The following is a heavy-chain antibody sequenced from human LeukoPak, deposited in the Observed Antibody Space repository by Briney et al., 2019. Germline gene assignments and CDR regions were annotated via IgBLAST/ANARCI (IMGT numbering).Heavy chain of an antibody. J-gene: IGHJ5*02. Sequence: SETLSLTCTVPGGSISSYYWSWIRQPPGKGLEWIGYIYYSGSTNYNPSLKSRVTISVDTSKNQFSLKLSSVTAADTAVYYCARAVAVRDYGDYPWFDPWGQGTLVTGSS. V-gene: IGHV4-59*01. CDR3: ARAVAVRDYGDYPWFDP. CDR1: GGSISSYY. D-gene: IGHD4-17*01. CDR2: IYYSGST.